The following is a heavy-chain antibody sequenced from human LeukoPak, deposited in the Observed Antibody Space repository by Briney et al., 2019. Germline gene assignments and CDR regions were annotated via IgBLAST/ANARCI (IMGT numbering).Heavy chain of an antibody. D-gene: IGHD3-16*02. CDR2: ISGSGDRI. CDR1: GFTFNDYY. V-gene: IGHV3-11*01. J-gene: IGHJ4*02. CDR3: ARDYAWDSYGLVLDS. Sequence: GGSLRLSCAASGFTFNDYYMSWIRQGPGEGLEWISYISGSGDRIYYADSVKGRFTISRDNAKNSLYLQLNSLRAEDTAVYYCARDYAWDSYGLVLDSWGQGALVTVSS.